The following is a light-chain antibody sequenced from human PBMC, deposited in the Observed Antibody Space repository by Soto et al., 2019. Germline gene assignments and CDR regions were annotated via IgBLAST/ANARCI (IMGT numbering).Light chain of an antibody. J-gene: IGLJ1*01. V-gene: IGLV1-44*01. Sequence: QSVLTQPPSASGTPGQRVTISCSGSSSNIGSNTVNWYQQLPGTAPKRLIYSNNQRPSGVPDRFSGSKSGTSASLAISGLQSEDEADYYCAAWDDSLNGLYVFGTGTKLTVL. CDR2: SNN. CDR1: SSNIGSNT. CDR3: AAWDDSLNGLYV.